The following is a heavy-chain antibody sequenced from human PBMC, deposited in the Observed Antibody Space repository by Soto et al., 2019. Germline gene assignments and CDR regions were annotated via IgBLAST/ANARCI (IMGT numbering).Heavy chain of an antibody. CDR2: ISPMFGAA. Sequence: QVQLVQSGAEMKKPGSSVKVSCQSSGGTFNTYAMNWVRQALGQGPEWMGDISPMFGAANYAPKFQGRVTITADESTGTSYMQLSSLTSEDTALYFCAREVQVHTPAFVYWGQGTVVTVSS. CDR1: GGTFNTYA. CDR3: AREVQVHTPAFVY. D-gene: IGHD3-10*01. V-gene: IGHV1-69*19. J-gene: IGHJ4*02.